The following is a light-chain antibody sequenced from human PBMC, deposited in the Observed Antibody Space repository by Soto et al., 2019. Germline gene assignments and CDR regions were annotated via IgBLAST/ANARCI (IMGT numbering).Light chain of an antibody. Sequence: DIQMTQSPSSLSGSVVDRVTITCQASQDIGNSVNWYQQKPGKAPKLLIYAASTLQSGVPSRFSGSGSGTDFTLTISSLQPEDFATYYCQQSYSTPITFGQGTRLEIK. J-gene: IGKJ5*01. CDR3: QQSYSTPIT. V-gene: IGKV1-39*01. CDR2: AAS. CDR1: QDIGNS.